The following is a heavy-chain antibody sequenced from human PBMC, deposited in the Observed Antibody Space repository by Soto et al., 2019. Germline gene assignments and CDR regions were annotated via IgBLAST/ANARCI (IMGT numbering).Heavy chain of an antibody. V-gene: IGHV3-23*01. J-gene: IGHJ5*02. D-gene: IGHD1-1*01. CDR2: ISSSGSDT. CDR1: GFTFDDYA. CDR3: AKDPWNNWSGLFDP. Sequence: HPGGSLRLSCVTSGFTFDDYAITWLRQAPGKGLEWVCSISSSGSDTRCAGSVKGRFTISRDSSQSTVYLQMNSLRDEDTAVYYCAKDPWNNWSGLFDPWGQGTLVTVS.